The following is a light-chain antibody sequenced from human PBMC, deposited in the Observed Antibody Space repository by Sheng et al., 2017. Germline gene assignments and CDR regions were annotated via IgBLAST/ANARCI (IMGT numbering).Light chain of an antibody. J-gene: IGKJ4*01. CDR2: AAS. V-gene: IGKV1-39*01. CDR1: QGISDY. CDR3: QQSYTTPVT. Sequence: DIQMTQSPSSLSAAVGDSVSFTCRASQGISDYVNWYQQKPGKAPKLLIYAASSLQSGVPSRFSGSGSGTDFTLTISSLQPDDFATYYCQQSYTTPVTFGGGTKVEMK.